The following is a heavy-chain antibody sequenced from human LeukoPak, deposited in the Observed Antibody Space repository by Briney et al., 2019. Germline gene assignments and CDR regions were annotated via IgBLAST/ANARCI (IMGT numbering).Heavy chain of an antibody. V-gene: IGHV1-46*01. J-gene: IGHJ4*02. CDR3: ARKSGANYHPTDY. Sequence: ASVKVSCKASGYTFTNYLMHWVRQAPGQGLEWMGIINPSDRFTTHEQNFRGRVTMTRDTSTSTVYMEVSSLRSEDTAVYYCARKSGANYHPTDYWGQGTLVTVSS. D-gene: IGHD4/OR15-4a*01. CDR1: GYTFTNYL. CDR2: INPSDRFT.